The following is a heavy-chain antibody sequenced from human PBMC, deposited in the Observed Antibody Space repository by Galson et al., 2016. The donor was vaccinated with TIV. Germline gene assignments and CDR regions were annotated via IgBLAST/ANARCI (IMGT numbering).Heavy chain of an antibody. Sequence: LRLSCAASGFTFDDYAMHWIRQPPGKGLELIGYISHSGTTNYKPSLKSRATISVDTSKNQMSLRLNSVTAADTAVYYCARAPPRYCSGGDCSSRYFDYWGQGTLLTVSS. CDR1: GFTFDDYA. CDR2: ISHSGTT. CDR3: ARAPPRYCSGGDCSSRYFDY. D-gene: IGHD2-15*01. J-gene: IGHJ4*02. V-gene: IGHV4-4*09.